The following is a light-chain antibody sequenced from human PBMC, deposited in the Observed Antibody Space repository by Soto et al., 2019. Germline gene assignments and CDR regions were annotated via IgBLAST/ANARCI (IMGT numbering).Light chain of an antibody. CDR1: TSNIGDNY. Sequence: QSVLTQPPAVSAAPGQKLTISCAGTTSNIGDNYVSWYQQVPGAAPKLLMYDNDKRPSGIPDRVSGSKSGTSATLGITGLQTGDEADYYCGTWDSSLSAVVFGGGTKLTVL. J-gene: IGLJ2*01. V-gene: IGLV1-51*01. CDR2: DND. CDR3: GTWDSSLSAVV.